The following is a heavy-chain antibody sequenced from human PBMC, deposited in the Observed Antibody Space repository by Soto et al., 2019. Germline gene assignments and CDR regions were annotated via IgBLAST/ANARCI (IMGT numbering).Heavy chain of an antibody. V-gene: IGHV3-53*01. CDR1: GFTVISTY. Sequence: ESGGGLIQPGGSLRLSCAASGFTVISTYMSWVRQAPGKGLEWVSFMYSGGSTYYGDSVKGRFTISRDTSKNTLYLQMNSLRVEDTAVYYCARGGQVRGGMDVWGQGTTVTVSS. J-gene: IGHJ6*02. CDR2: MYSGGST. CDR3: ARGGQVRGGMDV.